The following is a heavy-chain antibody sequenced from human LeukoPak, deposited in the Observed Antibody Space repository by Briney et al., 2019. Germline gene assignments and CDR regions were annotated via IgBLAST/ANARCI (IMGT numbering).Heavy chain of an antibody. J-gene: IGHJ2*01. D-gene: IGHD5-12*01. CDR2: IIPIFGAA. V-gene: IGHV1-69*13. CDR1: GYTFTSYD. Sequence: ASVKVSCKASGYTFTSYDINWVRQAPGQGLEWMGGIIPIFGAANYAQKFQGRVTITADESTSTAYMELSSLRSEDTAVYYCARDERYSGYDHWYFDLWGRGTLVTVSS. CDR3: ARDERYSGYDHWYFDL.